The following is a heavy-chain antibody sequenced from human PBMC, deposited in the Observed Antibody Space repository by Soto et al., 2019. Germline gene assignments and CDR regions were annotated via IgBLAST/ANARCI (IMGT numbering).Heavy chain of an antibody. V-gene: IGHV5-10-1*01. Sequence: ASVKVSCKASGGSLSNYGISWVRQMPGKGLEWMGRFDPSDSYTNYSPSFQGHVTISADKSISTAYLQWSSLKASDTAMYYCARHPRESGYDYPLDYGDYGSFDSWGQGTLVTVSS. D-gene: IGHD4-17*01. CDR3: ARHPRESGYDYPLDYGDYGSFDS. CDR1: GGSLSNYG. J-gene: IGHJ4*02. CDR2: FDPSDSYT.